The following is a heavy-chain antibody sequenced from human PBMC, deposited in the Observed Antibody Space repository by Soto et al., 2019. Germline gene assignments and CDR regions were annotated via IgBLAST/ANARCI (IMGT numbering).Heavy chain of an antibody. J-gene: IGHJ2*01. D-gene: IGHD3-9*01. Sequence: QVQLQESGPGLVKPSGTLSLTCAVSGGSISSSNWWSWVRQPPGKGLEWIGEIYHSGSTNNNPSLKTRVTISVDKSKNQVPLKLSSVTAADTAVYYCASSVLRYCRRHFDLWGRGTLVTVSS. CDR1: GGSISSSNW. CDR2: IYHSGST. V-gene: IGHV4-4*02. CDR3: ASSVLRYCRRHFDL.